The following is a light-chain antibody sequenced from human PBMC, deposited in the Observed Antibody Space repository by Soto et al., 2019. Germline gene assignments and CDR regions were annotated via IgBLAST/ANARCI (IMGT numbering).Light chain of an antibody. V-gene: IGLV2-14*01. CDR1: SSDVGGYNY. CDR3: SSYTSSSTPV. Sequence: QSALTQPAAVSGSPGQSITSACTGTSSDVGGYNYVSWYQQHPGKAPKLMIYEVSNRPSGVSNRFSGSKSGNTASLTISGLQADDEADYYCSSYTSSSTPVFGGGTKLTVL. CDR2: EVS. J-gene: IGLJ2*01.